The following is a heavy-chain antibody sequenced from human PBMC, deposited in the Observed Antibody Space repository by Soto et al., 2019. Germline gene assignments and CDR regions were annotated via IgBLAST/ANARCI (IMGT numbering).Heavy chain of an antibody. CDR2: ISGSGIST. Sequence: DVQLLESGGGLVQPGGSLRLSCAASGFTFRSYAMSWVRQAPGKGLEWVSGISGSGISTHYADSVKGRFTVSRDNSKNTLYLQMNSLRAEDTAVYNCAKEPVGPDWHVDLWGRGTLVTVSS. V-gene: IGHV3-23*01. CDR3: AKEPVGPDWHVDL. CDR1: GFTFRSYA. J-gene: IGHJ2*01.